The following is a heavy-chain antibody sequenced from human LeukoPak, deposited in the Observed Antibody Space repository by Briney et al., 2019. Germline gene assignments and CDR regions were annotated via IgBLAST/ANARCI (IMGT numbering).Heavy chain of an antibody. CDR2: INPNSGGT. D-gene: IGHD6-13*01. Sequence: ASVKVSCKACGYTFTGYYMHWVRQAPGQGLEWMGRINPNSGGTNYAQTLQGRVTMTRDTSITTAYLEASSLRADDTAVYYCARGEYSSSWDHYYFDYWGQGTLVTVSS. V-gene: IGHV1-2*06. J-gene: IGHJ4*02. CDR1: GYTFTGYY. CDR3: ARGEYSSSWDHYYFDY.